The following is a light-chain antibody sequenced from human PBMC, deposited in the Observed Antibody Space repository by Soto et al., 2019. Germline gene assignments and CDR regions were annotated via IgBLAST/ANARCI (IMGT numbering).Light chain of an antibody. Sequence: QSVLTQPASVSGSPGQSITISCTGSSSDVGGYNFVSWYQQHPGKVPKVMIYEVSNRPSGVSNRFSGSKSGNTASLTISGLQPEDEADYYCQSYDRSLSGSFFGTGTKLTVL. CDR2: EVS. CDR3: QSYDRSLSGSF. J-gene: IGLJ1*01. CDR1: SSDVGGYNF. V-gene: IGLV2-14*01.